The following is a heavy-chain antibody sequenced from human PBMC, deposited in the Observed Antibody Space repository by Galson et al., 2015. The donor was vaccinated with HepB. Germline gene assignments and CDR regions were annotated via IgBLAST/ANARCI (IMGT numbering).Heavy chain of an antibody. J-gene: IGHJ6*03. CDR2: ISSSSSTI. Sequence: SLRLSCAASGFTFSSYSMNWVRQAPGKGLEWVSYISSSSSTIYYADSVKGRFTISRDNAKNSLYLQMNSLRAEDTAVYYCARDPYYCSSTSCYRYYYYYMDVWGKGTTVTVSS. V-gene: IGHV3-48*01. CDR3: ARDPYYCSSTSCYRYYYYYMDV. D-gene: IGHD2-2*01. CDR1: GFTFSSYS.